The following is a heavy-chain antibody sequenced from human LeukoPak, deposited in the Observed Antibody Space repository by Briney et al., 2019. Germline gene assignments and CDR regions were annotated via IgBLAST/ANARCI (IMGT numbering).Heavy chain of an antibody. CDR3: AKELRGYSGYDY. CDR2: ISPDGSTK. CDR1: GFTFSSYG. V-gene: IGHV3-30*18. Sequence: SGGSLRLSCAASGFTFSSYGMHWVRQAPGEGLEWVAVISPDGSTKYCADSVKGRFTISRDNSENTLHLQLNSLRAEDTAVYYCAKELRGYSGYDYWGQGTLVTVSS. J-gene: IGHJ4*02. D-gene: IGHD5-12*01.